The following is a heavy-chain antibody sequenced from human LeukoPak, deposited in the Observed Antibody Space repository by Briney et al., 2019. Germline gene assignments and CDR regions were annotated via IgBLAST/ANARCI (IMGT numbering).Heavy chain of an antibody. V-gene: IGHV4-34*01. CDR3: ASLSRRYCSSTSCPYYYYMDV. Sequence: SETLSLTCAVYGGSFSGYYWSWIRQPPGKGLEWIGEINHGGSTNYNPSLKSRVTISVDTSKNQFSLKLSSVTAADTAVYYCASLSRRYCSSTSCPYYYYMDVWGKGTTVTVSS. D-gene: IGHD2-2*01. CDR1: GGSFSGYY. J-gene: IGHJ6*03. CDR2: INHGGST.